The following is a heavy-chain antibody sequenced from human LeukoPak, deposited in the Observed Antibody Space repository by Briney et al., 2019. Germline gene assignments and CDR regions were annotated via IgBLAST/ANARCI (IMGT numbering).Heavy chain of an antibody. CDR1: GFTVSSNY. V-gene: IGHV3-53*04. CDR2: IYSGGST. CDR3: ASTPGYSSSWYSDAFDI. Sequence: GGSLRLSCAASGFTVSSNYMSWVRQAPGKGLEWVSVIYSGGSTYYADSVKGRFTISRHNSKNTLYLQMNSLRAEDTAVYYCASTPGYSSSWYSDAFDIWGQGTMVTVSS. D-gene: IGHD6-13*01. J-gene: IGHJ3*02.